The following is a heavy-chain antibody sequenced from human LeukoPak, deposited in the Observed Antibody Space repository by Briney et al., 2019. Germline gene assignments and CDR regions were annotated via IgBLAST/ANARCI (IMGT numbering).Heavy chain of an antibody. D-gene: IGHD5-18*01. CDR3: ARRIQLWLVFDY. CDR2: IYYSGST. Sequence: KPSETLSLTCTVSGGSISSSSYYWGWIRQPPGQGLEWIGSIYYSGSTYYNPTLKSRVTISVDTSKNQFSLKLSSVTAADTAVYYCARRIQLWLVFDYWGQGTLVTVSS. CDR1: GGSISSSSYY. V-gene: IGHV4-39*01. J-gene: IGHJ4*02.